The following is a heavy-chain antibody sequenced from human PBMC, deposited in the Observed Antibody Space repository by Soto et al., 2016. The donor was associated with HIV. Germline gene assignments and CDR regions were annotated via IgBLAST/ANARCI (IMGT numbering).Heavy chain of an antibody. CDR1: GYTFTDYY. D-gene: IGHD4-17*01. CDR2: SNPKSGAS. V-gene: IGHV1-2*02. Sequence: QVQLVQSAAEVKEPGASLRVSCKTSGYTFTDYYILWVRQAPGQGLEWMAWSNPKSGASNSAQKFQGRVTLTTDMSISTAYMDLRSLTSDDTALYYCARDRKMTSVTTSGLFGMDVWGPGTTVTVSS. J-gene: IGHJ6*02. CDR3: ARDRKMTSVTTSGLFGMDV.